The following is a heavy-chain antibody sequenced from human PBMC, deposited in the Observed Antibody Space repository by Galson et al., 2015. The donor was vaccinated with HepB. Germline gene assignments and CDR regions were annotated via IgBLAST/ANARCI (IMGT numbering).Heavy chain of an antibody. CDR1: GFAFDNYA. V-gene: IGHV3-23*01. D-gene: IGHD2-15*01. CDR2: ITNTGSHT. CDR3: AKDAIRASLHMWYFHY. J-gene: IGHJ4*02. Sequence: CAASGFAFDNYAMTWVRQAPGKGLEWVSSITNTGSHTYYADSVRGRFTLSRDNSKNTVSLQMNSLTADDTAVYYCAKDAIRASLHMWYFHYWGPGTLVAVSS.